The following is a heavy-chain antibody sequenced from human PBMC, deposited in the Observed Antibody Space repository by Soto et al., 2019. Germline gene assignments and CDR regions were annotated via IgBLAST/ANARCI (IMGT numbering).Heavy chain of an antibody. CDR2: INPNTGGT. CDR1: GYSFTNYY. Sequence: GASVKVSCKASGYSFTNYYIHWVRQAPGQGLEWMGWINPNTGGTNYAQKLQGRVTMTRDTSITSAYMELNRLTSDDTAVYYCARALFPDYWGQGTLVTVSS. J-gene: IGHJ4*02. CDR3: ARALFPDY. V-gene: IGHV1-2*02.